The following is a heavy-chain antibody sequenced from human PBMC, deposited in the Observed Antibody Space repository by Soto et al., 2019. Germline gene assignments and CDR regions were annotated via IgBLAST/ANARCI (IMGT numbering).Heavy chain of an antibody. D-gene: IGHD2-2*01. Sequence: TSETLSLTCTVSGGSISSYYWSWIRQPPGKGLEWIGYIYYSGSTYYNPSLKSRVTISVDTSKNQFSLKLSSVTAADTAVYYCARDFSVQYQENWFDPWGQGTLVTVSS. V-gene: IGHV4-59*12. CDR3: ARDFSVQYQENWFDP. J-gene: IGHJ5*02. CDR2: IYYSGST. CDR1: GGSISSYY.